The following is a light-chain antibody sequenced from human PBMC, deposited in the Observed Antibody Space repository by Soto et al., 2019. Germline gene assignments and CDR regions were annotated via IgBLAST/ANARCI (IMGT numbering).Light chain of an antibody. CDR1: QSVSSSY. CDR3: QQYGNSPLT. J-gene: IGKJ4*01. V-gene: IGKV3-20*01. Sequence: EIVFTQSPSTLSLSPGERVTFSCRASQSVSSSYLAWYQQRPGQAPRLLIYGASNRATGIPDRFSGSGSGTDFTLTISRLEPEDFAVYFCQQYGNSPLTFGGGTKVDIK. CDR2: GAS.